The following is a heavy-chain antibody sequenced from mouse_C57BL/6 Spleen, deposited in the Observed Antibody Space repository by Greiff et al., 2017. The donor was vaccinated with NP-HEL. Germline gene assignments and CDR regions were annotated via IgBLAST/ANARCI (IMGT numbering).Heavy chain of an antibody. CDR3: ARRSNFPWFAY. CDR2: IYPGDGDT. D-gene: IGHD2-5*01. Sequence: LQESGAELVKPGASVKISCKASGYAFSSYWMNWVKQRPGKGLEWIGQIYPGDGDTNYNGKFKGKATLTADKSSSTAYMQLSSLTSEDSAVYFCARRSNFPWFAYWGQGTLVTVSA. V-gene: IGHV1-80*01. CDR1: GYAFSSYW. J-gene: IGHJ3*01.